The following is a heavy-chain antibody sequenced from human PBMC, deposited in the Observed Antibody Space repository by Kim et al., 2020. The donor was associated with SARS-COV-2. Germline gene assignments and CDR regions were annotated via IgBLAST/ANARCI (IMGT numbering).Heavy chain of an antibody. D-gene: IGHD6-19*01. CDR2: ISYDGSNK. Sequence: WGSLRLSCAASGFTFSSYAMHWVRQAPGKGLEWVAVISYDGSNKYYADSVKGRFTISRDNSKNTLYLQMNSLRAEDTAVYYCARAVAGTYYYGMDVWGQG. CDR1: GFTFSSYA. V-gene: IGHV3-30*04. CDR3: ARAVAGTYYYGMDV. J-gene: IGHJ6*02.